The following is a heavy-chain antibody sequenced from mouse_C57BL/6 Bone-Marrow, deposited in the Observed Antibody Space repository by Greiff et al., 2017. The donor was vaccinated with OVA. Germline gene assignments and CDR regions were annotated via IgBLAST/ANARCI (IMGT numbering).Heavy chain of an antibody. D-gene: IGHD2-5*01. CDR3: AGTYSNSYAMDY. CDR2: IYPGSGST. CDR1: GYTFTSYW. V-gene: IGHV1-55*01. Sequence: QVQLQQPGAELVKPGASVKMSCKASGYTFTSYWITWVKQRPGQGLAWIGDIYPGSGSTNYNEKFKSKATLTVDTSSSTAYMQLSSLTSEDSAVYYCAGTYSNSYAMDYWGQGTSVTVSS. J-gene: IGHJ4*01.